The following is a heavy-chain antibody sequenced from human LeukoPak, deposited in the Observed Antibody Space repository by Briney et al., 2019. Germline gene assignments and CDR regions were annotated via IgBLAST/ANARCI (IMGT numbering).Heavy chain of an antibody. Sequence: SETLSLTCTVSDGSISSYYWSWIRQPPGKGLEWIGYIYYSGSTNYNPSLKSRVTISVDTSKNQFSLKLSSVTAADTAVYYCARGGYCSSTSCYRPYYYYYGMDVWGQGTTVTVSS. CDR3: ARGGYCSSTSCYRPYYYYYGMDV. J-gene: IGHJ6*02. CDR1: DGSISSYY. CDR2: IYYSGST. D-gene: IGHD2-2*02. V-gene: IGHV4-59*01.